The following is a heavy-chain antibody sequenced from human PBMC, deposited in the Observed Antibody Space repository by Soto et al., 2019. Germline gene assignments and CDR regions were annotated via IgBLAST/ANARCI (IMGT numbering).Heavy chain of an antibody. J-gene: IGHJ4*02. D-gene: IGHD2-21*02. V-gene: IGHV4-59*01. CDR2: IYYSGST. CDR1: GGSISSYY. CDR3: TRAIWYSEY. Sequence: SETLSLTCTVSGGSISSYYWSWIRQPPGKGLEWIGYIYYSGSTNYNPSLKSRVTISVDTSKNQISLKLSSVTAADPAVYYCTRAIWYSEYWGQGTLVPVSS.